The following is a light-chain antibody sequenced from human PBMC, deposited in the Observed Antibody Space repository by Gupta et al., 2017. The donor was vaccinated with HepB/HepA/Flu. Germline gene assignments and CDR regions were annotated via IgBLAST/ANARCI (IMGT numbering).Light chain of an antibody. CDR1: QRIGNY. CDR2: LTS. CDR3: QHSYTTPRS. V-gene: IGKV1-39*01. Sequence: DVQMTQSPSSLSASLGGRVTITCRASQRIGNYLNWYQQKLGKAPKLLIYLTSNLQSGVPSRFSGSGSGTEFTLTISKLQPEDFATYYCQHSYTTPRSFGHGTKVEVK. J-gene: IGKJ3*01.